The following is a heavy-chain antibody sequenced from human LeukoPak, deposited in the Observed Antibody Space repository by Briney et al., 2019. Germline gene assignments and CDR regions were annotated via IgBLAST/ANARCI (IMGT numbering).Heavy chain of an antibody. D-gene: IGHD1-26*01. CDR2: MNPNSGNT. J-gene: IGHJ4*02. Sequence: ASVKVSCKASGYTFTSYDINWVRQATGQWLEWMGWMNPNSGNTGYAQKFQGRVTMTRNTSISTAYMELSSLRSEDTAVYYCARGKTYSGSYLYDYWGQGTLVTVSS. CDR1: GYTFTSYD. CDR3: ARGKTYSGSYLYDY. V-gene: IGHV1-8*01.